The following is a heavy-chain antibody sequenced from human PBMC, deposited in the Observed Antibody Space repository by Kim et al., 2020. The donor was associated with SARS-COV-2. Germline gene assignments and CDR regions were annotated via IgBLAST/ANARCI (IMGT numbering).Heavy chain of an antibody. CDR2: IKEDGSEK. Sequence: GGSLRLSCAASRFIFSNYWMSWVRQAPGKGLEWVGNIKEDGSEKYYVDSVEGRITISRDNARNSLYLQMNSLRAEDTAVYYCGRDYSDWGQGTLVTVSS. V-gene: IGHV3-7*01. CDR3: GRDYSD. J-gene: IGHJ4*02. CDR1: RFIFSNYW. D-gene: IGHD6-13*01.